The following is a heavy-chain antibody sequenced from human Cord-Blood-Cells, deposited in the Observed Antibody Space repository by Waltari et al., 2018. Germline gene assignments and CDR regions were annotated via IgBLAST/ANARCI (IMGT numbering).Heavy chain of an antibody. CDR3: ASAEIVVVPAAIISYYYYMDV. V-gene: IGHV1-69*01. CDR1: GGPFSSYA. D-gene: IGHD2-2*02. J-gene: IGHJ6*03. Sequence: QLQLVRSGAEVTKPGSSVLVSCKASGGPFSSYAISWVRKAPGHGLEWMGGIIPSFGTANYAQKFQGRVTLTADESTSTAYMELSSLRSEDTAVYYCASAEIVVVPAAIISYYYYMDVWGEGTTVTVSS. CDR2: IIPSFGTA.